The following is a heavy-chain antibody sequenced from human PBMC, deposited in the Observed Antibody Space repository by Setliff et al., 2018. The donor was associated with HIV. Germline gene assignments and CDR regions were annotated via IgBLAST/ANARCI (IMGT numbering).Heavy chain of an antibody. CDR1: GYSFTTYW. D-gene: IGHD6-19*01. J-gene: IGHJ4*02. V-gene: IGHV5-51*01. Sequence: GESLKISCKGSGYSFTTYWIGWVRQMPGKALEWVGIIYPGDSDTKYGPSFQGQVTISADKSISTTYLQWSSLKASDTAMYYCARLPRTSGWPYYFDYWGQGTLVTVSS. CDR2: IYPGDSDT. CDR3: ARLPRTSGWPYYFDY.